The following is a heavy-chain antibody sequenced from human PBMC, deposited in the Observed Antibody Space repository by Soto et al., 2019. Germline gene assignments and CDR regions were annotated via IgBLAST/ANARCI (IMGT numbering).Heavy chain of an antibody. CDR1: GFTFSDYA. D-gene: IGHD2-2*01. CDR2: ITGGGGDT. CDR3: ARGSSPSRPYYFDY. V-gene: IGHV3-23*01. J-gene: IGHJ4*02. Sequence: GGSLRLSCAASGFTFSDYAMSWVRQTPAKGLEWISAITGGGGDTYHADSVKGRFTISRDNSKNTLYLQMNTLGADDTAVYYCARGSSPSRPYYFDYWAQGTLVTVPQ.